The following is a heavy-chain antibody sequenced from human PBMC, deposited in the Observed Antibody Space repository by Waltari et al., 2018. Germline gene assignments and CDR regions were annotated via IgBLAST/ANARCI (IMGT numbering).Heavy chain of an antibody. CDR1: GGSISSSSYY. CDR3: ARHWKKSGYRFDP. Sequence: QLQLQESGPGLVKPSETLSLTCTVPGGSISSSSYYWGWIRQSPGKGLEWIGSIYYSGSTYYHPTLKSRVTISGDTSKNQFSLKLSSVTAADTAVYYCARHWKKSGYRFDPWGQGTLVTVSS. D-gene: IGHD5-12*01. CDR2: IYYSGST. J-gene: IGHJ5*02. V-gene: IGHV4-39*01.